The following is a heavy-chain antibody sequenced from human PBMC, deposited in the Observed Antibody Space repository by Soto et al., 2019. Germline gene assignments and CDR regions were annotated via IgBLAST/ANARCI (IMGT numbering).Heavy chain of an antibody. V-gene: IGHV3-48*02. CDR2: ISVGGGSI. Sequence: EVQLVESGGGLVQPGGTLRVSCIDSGFTFRDYALNWVRQAPGKGLEWVSYISVGGGSIFYADSVKGRFTISRDDARNSVYLQMNTLRHEDTAVYHCVRDHRWAFDIWGQGTVVTVSS. CDR3: VRDHRWAFDI. CDR1: GFTFRDYA. J-gene: IGHJ3*02. D-gene: IGHD2-15*01.